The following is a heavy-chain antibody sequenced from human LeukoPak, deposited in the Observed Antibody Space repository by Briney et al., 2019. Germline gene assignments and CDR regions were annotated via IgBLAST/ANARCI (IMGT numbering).Heavy chain of an antibody. CDR3: ARVRGGDYVWGSYRPTRWFDP. Sequence: SETLSLTCTVSGGSISSSSYYWGWIRQPPGKGLEWIGSIYYSGSTYYNPSLKSRVTISVDTSKNQFSLKLSSVTAADTAVYYCARVRGGDYVWGSYRPTRWFDPWGQGTLVTVSS. CDR2: IYYSGST. J-gene: IGHJ5*02. V-gene: IGHV4-39*07. CDR1: GGSISSSSYY. D-gene: IGHD3-16*02.